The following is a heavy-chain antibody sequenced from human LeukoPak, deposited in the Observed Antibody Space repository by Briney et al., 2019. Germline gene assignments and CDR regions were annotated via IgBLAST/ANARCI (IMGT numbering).Heavy chain of an antibody. CDR3: ARDFYYDFWSGYYH. CDR1: GFTFRSYW. D-gene: IGHD3-3*01. Sequence: GGSLRLSCAASGFTFRSYWMHWVRQAPGEGLVWVSRINSDGSSTTYADSVKGRFTISRDNAKNTLYLQMNSLRAEDTAVYYCARDFYYDFWSGYYHWGQGTLVTVSS. V-gene: IGHV3-74*01. CDR2: INSDGSST. J-gene: IGHJ4*02.